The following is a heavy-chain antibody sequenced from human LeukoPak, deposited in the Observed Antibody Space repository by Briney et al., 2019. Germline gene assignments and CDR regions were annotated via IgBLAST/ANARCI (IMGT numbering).Heavy chain of an antibody. Sequence: ASVKVSCTASGYTFTSYDISWVRQATGQGLAWMGWMSPNSGNTGYAQKFQGRVIMTRNTSISTAYMELSSLRSEDTAVYYCARGRHNYCWGQGTMVTVSS. CDR1: GYTFTSYD. CDR3: ARGRHNYC. J-gene: IGHJ3*01. D-gene: IGHD4-11*01. CDR2: MSPNSGNT. V-gene: IGHV1-8*01.